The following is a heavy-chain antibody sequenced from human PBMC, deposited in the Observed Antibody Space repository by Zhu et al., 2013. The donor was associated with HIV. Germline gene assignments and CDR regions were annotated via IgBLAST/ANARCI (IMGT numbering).Heavy chain of an antibody. CDR3: ARGPRQGHWDFDY. Sequence: QVQLVQSGAEVKKPGSSVKVSCKASRDTFSSYAISWVRQAPGQGLEWMGGIIPIFVAANYAQMFRGRVTITADESTSTAYMDLSSLRSDDTAVYYCARGPRQGHWDFDYWGQGTLVTVSS. CDR1: RDTFSSYA. V-gene: IGHV1-69*01. CDR2: IIPIFVAA. J-gene: IGHJ4*02. D-gene: IGHD7-27*01.